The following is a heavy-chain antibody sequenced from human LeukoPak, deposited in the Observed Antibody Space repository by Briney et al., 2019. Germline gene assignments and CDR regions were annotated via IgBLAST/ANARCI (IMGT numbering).Heavy chain of an antibody. CDR2: INEDGSEK. V-gene: IGHV3-7*01. D-gene: IGHD6-19*01. J-gene: IGHJ5*02. CDR1: GFTFSSYS. CDR3: ARDPSSGWYLKGWFDP. Sequence: GGSLRLSCAASGFTFSSYSMNWVRQAPGKGLEWVANINEDGSEKYYVDSVKGRFTISRDNAKNSLYLQMNSLRAEDTAVYYCARDPSSGWYLKGWFDPWGQGTLVTVSS.